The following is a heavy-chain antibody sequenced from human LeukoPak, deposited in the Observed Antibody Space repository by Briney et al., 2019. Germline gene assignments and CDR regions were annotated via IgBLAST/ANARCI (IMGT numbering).Heavy chain of an antibody. D-gene: IGHD6-19*01. CDR1: GGSISNYY. J-gene: IGHJ4*02. V-gene: IGHV4-59*01. CDR3: AREGSSGWYAFDY. Sequence: SETLSLTCTVSGGSISNYYWSWIRQPPGEGLEWIGYIYDSGSTNYNPSLKSRVTISVDTSKNQFSLKLSSVTAADTAVYYCAREGSSGWYAFDYWGQGTPVTVSS. CDR2: IYDSGST.